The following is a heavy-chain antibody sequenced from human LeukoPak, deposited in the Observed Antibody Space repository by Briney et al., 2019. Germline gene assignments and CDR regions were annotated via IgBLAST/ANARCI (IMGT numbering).Heavy chain of an antibody. J-gene: IGHJ4*02. CDR1: GFTFSTSG. D-gene: IGHD3-3*01. V-gene: IGHV3-23*01. Sequence: GGSLRLSCAASGFTFSTSGMTWVRQAPGKGLDWVSIISGSGGTPYYTDSVKGRFTISRDNSKNTLYLQMNSLRAEDTAVYYCAKTRGISISGVVPHCDYWGQGTLVTVSS. CDR3: AKTRGISISGVVPHCDY. CDR2: ISGSGGTP.